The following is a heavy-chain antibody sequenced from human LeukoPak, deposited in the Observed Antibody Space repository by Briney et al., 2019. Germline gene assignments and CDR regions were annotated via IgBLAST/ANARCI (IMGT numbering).Heavy chain of an antibody. CDR1: GLTFGSSW. CDR2: IKQDGSAE. J-gene: IGHJ4*02. D-gene: IGHD2-2*01. CDR3: ARDRSPNCLDY. Sequence: GSLRLSCAASGLTFGSSWMTWVRQTPDKGLEWVASIKQDGSAEYYVDSVRGRFTISRDNAKNSVYLQMNSLRAEDTAVYYCARDRSPNCLDYWGQGTLVTVSS. V-gene: IGHV3-7*01.